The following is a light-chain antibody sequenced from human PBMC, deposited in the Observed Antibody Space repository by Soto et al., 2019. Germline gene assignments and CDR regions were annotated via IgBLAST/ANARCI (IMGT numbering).Light chain of an antibody. CDR1: SSNIGSNS. Sequence: SVLTQPPSASGTPGPRVTISFSGSSSNIGSNSVNWYQQLPGAAPKLLIYSNNQRPSGVPDRFSGSKSGTSASLAISGLQSEDEADYYCAAWDDSLNGREVFGTGTKVTVL. CDR3: AAWDDSLNGREV. J-gene: IGLJ1*01. CDR2: SNN. V-gene: IGLV1-44*01.